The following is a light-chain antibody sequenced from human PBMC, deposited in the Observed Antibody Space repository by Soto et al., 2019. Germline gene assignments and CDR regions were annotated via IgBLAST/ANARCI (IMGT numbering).Light chain of an antibody. V-gene: IGKV1-5*01. CDR3: QQYNGYRTWT. J-gene: IGKJ1*01. Sequence: DFQMTQSPATLSASVGDRVSITCRASQDISRWLAWYQQKPGKAPKVLIWDASSLQRGVPSRFTGSGSGTEFTLTINGLQPDDFATYYCQQYNGYRTWTFGQGTKVEIK. CDR2: DAS. CDR1: QDISRW.